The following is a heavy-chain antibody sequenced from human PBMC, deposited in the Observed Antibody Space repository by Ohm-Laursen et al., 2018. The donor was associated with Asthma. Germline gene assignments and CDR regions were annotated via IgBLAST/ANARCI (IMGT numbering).Heavy chain of an antibody. V-gene: IGHV3-23*01. CDR2: INGGGSGT. J-gene: IGHJ6*02. CDR3: AKYNPTYGGYGMDV. D-gene: IGHD1-14*01. CDR1: GFTVSSNY. Sequence: GSLRLSCAASGFTVSSNYMSWVRQAPGKGLEWVSAINGGGSGTYYADSVKGRFTISRDDSKNTLYLQMNSLRADDTAVYYCAKYNPTYGGYGMDVWGQGTMVTVSS.